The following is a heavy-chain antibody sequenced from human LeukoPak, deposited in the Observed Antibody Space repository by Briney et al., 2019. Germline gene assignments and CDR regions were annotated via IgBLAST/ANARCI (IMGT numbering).Heavy chain of an antibody. D-gene: IGHD1-1*01. CDR2: ITSSSSTI. J-gene: IGHJ4*02. V-gene: IGHV3-48*01. CDR1: GFTFGSYG. CDR3: ARDRGTFDY. Sequence: GGSLRLSCAASGFTFGSYGMNWVRQAPAKGLEWISFITSSSSTIYYADSVKGRFTISRDNSKNTLYLQMNSLRAEDTAVYYCARDRGTFDYWGQGTLVTVSS.